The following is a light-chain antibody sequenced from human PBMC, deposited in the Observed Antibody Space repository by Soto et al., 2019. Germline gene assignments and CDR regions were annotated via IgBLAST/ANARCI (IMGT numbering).Light chain of an antibody. V-gene: IGKV3-20*01. Sequence: EIVMTQSPTTLSVSPGETATLSCRASQSISNNVAWYQQKPGQAPRLLMYGASTRATGIPGRFSGSGSGTDFTLTISRLEPEDFAVNYCQQYGSSPRTFGQGTKVDIK. CDR1: QSISNN. CDR2: GAS. CDR3: QQYGSSPRT. J-gene: IGKJ1*01.